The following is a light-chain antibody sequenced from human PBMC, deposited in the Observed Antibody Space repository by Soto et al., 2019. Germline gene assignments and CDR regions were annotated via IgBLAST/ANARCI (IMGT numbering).Light chain of an antibody. CDR3: QQSYSTPRST. V-gene: IGKV1-39*01. CDR2: AAS. CDR1: QSISSY. Sequence: DIQMTQSPSSLSASVGDRVTITCRASQSISSYLNWYQQKPGKAPKLLIYAASSLQSGVPSRFSGSGSGTDFTLTISSLQPEDFANYYCQQSYSTPRSTFGQGTKLEIK. J-gene: IGKJ2*01.